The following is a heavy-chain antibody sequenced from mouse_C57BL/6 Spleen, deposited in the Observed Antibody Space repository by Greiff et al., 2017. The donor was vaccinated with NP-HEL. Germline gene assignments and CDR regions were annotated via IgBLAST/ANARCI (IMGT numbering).Heavy chain of an antibody. J-gene: IGHJ1*03. CDR1: GYTFTDYN. D-gene: IGHD1-1*01. Sequence: EVQLQQSGPELVKPGASVKIPCKASGYTFTDYNMDWVKQSHGKSLEWIGDINPNNGGTISNQKFKGKATLTVDKSSSTAYRELRSLTSEDTAVYYCARPRYYYGSSYWYFDVWGTGTTVTVSS. CDR2: INPNNGGT. V-gene: IGHV1-18*01. CDR3: ARPRYYYGSSYWYFDV.